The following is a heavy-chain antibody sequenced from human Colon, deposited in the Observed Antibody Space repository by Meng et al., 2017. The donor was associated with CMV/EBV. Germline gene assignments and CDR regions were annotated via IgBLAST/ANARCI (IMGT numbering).Heavy chain of an antibody. CDR2: ISPSGDYI. CDR1: GFPFSLFT. J-gene: IGHJ6*02. V-gene: IGHV3-21*06. Sequence: GGSLRLSCVAAGFPFSLFTMHWVRQAPGKGLEWVSSISPSGDYIHYADSLKGRFTISRDNTKNSLFLQMNSLRADDTADYYCARDRVRTSYGMDVWGQGTTVTVSS. CDR3: ARDRVRTSYGMDV. D-gene: IGHD2-2*01.